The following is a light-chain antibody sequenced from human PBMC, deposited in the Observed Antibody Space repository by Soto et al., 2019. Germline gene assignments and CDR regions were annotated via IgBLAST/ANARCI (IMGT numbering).Light chain of an antibody. J-gene: IGLJ1*01. Sequence: QSALTQPASVSGSPGQSITISCTGTSSDFGGYNYVSWYQHHPGKAPKLMIYDVGNRPSGVSNRFSGSKSGNTASLTISGLQAEDEADYYCSSYTSSSISYVFGTGTKVTVL. CDR1: SSDFGGYNY. V-gene: IGLV2-14*03. CDR2: DVG. CDR3: SSYTSSSISYV.